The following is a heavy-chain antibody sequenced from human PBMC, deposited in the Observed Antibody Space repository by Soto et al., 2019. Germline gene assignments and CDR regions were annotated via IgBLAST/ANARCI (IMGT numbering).Heavy chain of an antibody. CDR2: IIPIFGTA. Sequence: QVQLVQSGAEVKKPGSSVKVSCKASGGTFSSYAISWVRQAPGQGLEWMGGIIPIFGTANYAQKFQGRVTITADESTSTAYMELSSLRSEDTAVYYCAREKPGGVLYSYDEGYYYGMDVWGQGTTVTVSS. V-gene: IGHV1-69*12. CDR1: GGTFSSYA. J-gene: IGHJ6*02. CDR3: AREKPGGVLYSYDEGYYYGMDV. D-gene: IGHD5-18*01.